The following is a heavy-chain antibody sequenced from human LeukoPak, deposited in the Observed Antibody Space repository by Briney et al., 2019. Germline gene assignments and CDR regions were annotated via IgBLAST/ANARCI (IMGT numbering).Heavy chain of an antibody. J-gene: IGHJ4*02. CDR3: ARGIKVDTFYYFDY. CDR2: ISSNGGST. CDR1: GFTFSSYA. V-gene: IGHV3-64*01. Sequence: QPGGSLRLSCAASGFTFSSYAMYWVRQAPGKGLEYASAISSNGGSTYYANSVKGRFTISRDNSKNTLYLQMGSLRAEDMAVYYCARGIKVDTFYYFDYWGQGTLVTVSS. D-gene: IGHD5-18*01.